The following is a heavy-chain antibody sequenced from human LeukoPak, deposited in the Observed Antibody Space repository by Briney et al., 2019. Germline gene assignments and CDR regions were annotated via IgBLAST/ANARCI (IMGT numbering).Heavy chain of an antibody. D-gene: IGHD5-18*01. CDR1: GHTFTSYY. V-gene: IGHV1-46*01. CDR3: ARGYTYGDY. CDR2: INPSSGST. J-gene: IGHJ4*02. Sequence: ASVKVSFKASGHTFTSYYMHWVRQAPGHGLEWMGIINPSSGSTSYTQNFQGRVTMTRDTSSSTVYMELSSLRSEDTAVYYCARGYTYGDYWSQGTLVTVSS.